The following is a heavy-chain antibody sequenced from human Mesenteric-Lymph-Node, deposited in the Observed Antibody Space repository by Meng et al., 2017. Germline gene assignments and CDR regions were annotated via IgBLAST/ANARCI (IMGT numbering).Heavy chain of an antibody. V-gene: IGHV3-7*01. J-gene: IGHJ4*02. CDR1: GFTFKRSW. D-gene: IGHD6-13*01. Sequence: RGSLRLSCAASGFTFKRSWMSWVRQAPGKGLEWVANIKADGNEEYYVGSVRGRFTISRDNAKNSLYLQMNSLRAEDTAVYYCAKSGYSSSWYFDFWGPGTLVTVSS. CDR2: IKADGNEE. CDR3: AKSGYSSSWYFDF.